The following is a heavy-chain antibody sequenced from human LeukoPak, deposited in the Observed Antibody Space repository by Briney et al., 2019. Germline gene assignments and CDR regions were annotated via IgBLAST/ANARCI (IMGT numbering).Heavy chain of an antibody. CDR2: IYYSGST. V-gene: IGHV4-59*12. Sequence: SETLSLTCTVSGGSISSYYWSWIRQPPGKGLEWIGYIYYSGSTYYNPSLKSRVTISVDTSKNQFSLKLSSVTAADTAVYYCASTVAGTSRYFDYWGQGTLVTVSS. CDR1: GGSISSYY. D-gene: IGHD6-19*01. J-gene: IGHJ4*02. CDR3: ASTVAGTSRYFDY.